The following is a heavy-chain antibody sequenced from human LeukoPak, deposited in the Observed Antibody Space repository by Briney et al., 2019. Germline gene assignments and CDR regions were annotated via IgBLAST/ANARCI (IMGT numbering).Heavy chain of an antibody. CDR2: ISYDGSNK. V-gene: IGHV3-30*18. D-gene: IGHD5-24*01. J-gene: IGHJ4*02. Sequence: PGRSLRLSCAASGFTFSSYGMHWVRQAPGKGLEWVAVISYDGSNKYYADSVKGRFTISRDNSKNTLYLQMNSLRAEDTAVYYCAKGVRDGYNLGLLTGGQGTLVTVSS. CDR3: AKGVRDGYNLGLLT. CDR1: GFTFSSYG.